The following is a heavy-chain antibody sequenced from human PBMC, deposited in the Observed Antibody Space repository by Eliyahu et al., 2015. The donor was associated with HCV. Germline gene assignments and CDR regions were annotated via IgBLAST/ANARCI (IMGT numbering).Heavy chain of an antibody. CDR1: GFTXGDYA. D-gene: IGHD6-13*01. V-gene: IGHV3-49*05. Sequence: EVQLVESGGGLVKXGRSLXXSCXASGFTXGDYAMSWFRQGPGKGLEGVGFXRSKAYGGTTEYAASVKGRFTISRDDSKSIAYLQMNSLKTEDTAVYYCTREAAAGTDYWGQGTLVTVSS. CDR2: XRSKAYGGTT. J-gene: IGHJ4*02. CDR3: TREAAAGTDY.